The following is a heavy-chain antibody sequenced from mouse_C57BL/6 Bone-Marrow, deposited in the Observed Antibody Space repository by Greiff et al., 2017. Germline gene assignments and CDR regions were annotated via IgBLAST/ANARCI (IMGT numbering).Heavy chain of an antibody. J-gene: IGHJ1*03. CDR1: GYSFTDYN. V-gene: IGHV1-39*01. Sequence: EVQLQESGPELVKPGASVKISCKASGYSFTDYNMNWVKQRNGKSLEWIGVINPNYGTTSYNQKFKGKATLTVDQSSSTAYMQLNSLTSEDSAVYYCARPITTVVAPYFDVWGTGTTVTVSS. CDR2: INPNYGTT. CDR3: ARPITTVVAPYFDV. D-gene: IGHD1-1*01.